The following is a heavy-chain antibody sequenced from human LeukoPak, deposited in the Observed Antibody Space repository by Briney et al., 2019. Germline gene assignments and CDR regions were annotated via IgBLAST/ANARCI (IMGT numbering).Heavy chain of an antibody. J-gene: IGHJ4*02. CDR2: IYYSGST. Sequence: SETLSLTCTVSGGSISSSSYYWGWIRQPPGKGLEWIGSIYYSGSTYYNPSLKSRVTISVDTSKNQFSLKLSSVTAADTAVYYCARHPLYYDSSGYYGGIDYWGQGTLVTVSS. CDR1: GGSISSSSYY. V-gene: IGHV4-39*01. D-gene: IGHD3-22*01. CDR3: ARHPLYYDSSGYYGGIDY.